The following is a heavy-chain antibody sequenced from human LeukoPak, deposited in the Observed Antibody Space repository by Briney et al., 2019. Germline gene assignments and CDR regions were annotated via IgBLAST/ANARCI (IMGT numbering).Heavy chain of an antibody. Sequence: SETLSLTCAVYGGSFSGYYWSWIRQPPGKGLEWIGEISHSGSTNYNPSLKSRVTISVDTSKNQFSLKLSSVTAADTAVYYCARGLVGATHFDYWGQGTLVTVSS. CDR3: ARGLVGATHFDY. CDR2: ISHSGST. D-gene: IGHD1-26*01. V-gene: IGHV4-34*01. J-gene: IGHJ4*02. CDR1: GGSFSGYY.